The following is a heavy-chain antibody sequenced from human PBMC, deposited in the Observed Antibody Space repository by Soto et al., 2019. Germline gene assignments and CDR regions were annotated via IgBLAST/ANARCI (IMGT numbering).Heavy chain of an antibody. CDR1: GYTLTELS. CDR3: ATAGTGSERNWFDP. J-gene: IGHJ5*02. D-gene: IGHD3-10*01. Sequence: ASVKVSCKVSGYTLTELSMHWVRQAPGKGLEWMGGFDPEDGETIYAQKFQGRVTMTEDTSTDTAYMELSSLRSEDTAVYYCATAGTGSERNWFDPWGQGTLVTVSS. CDR2: FDPEDGET. V-gene: IGHV1-24*01.